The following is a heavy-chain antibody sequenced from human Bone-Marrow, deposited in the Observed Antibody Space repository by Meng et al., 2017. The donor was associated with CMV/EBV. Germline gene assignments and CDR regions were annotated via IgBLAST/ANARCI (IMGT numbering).Heavy chain of an antibody. J-gene: IGHJ5*02. CDR2: INHSGST. D-gene: IGHD3-10*01. V-gene: IGHV4-34*01. CDR1: GGSFSGYY. Sequence: QVQLQQWGAGLLKASETLSLTCVLDGGSFSGYYWTWIRQPPGKGLEWIGDINHSGSTNYKASLKSRLNISVDTSKNQVSLKLNSVTAADTAVYYCARGLFRDLGELFYGWFDPWGQGTLVTVSS. CDR3: ARGLFRDLGELFYGWFDP.